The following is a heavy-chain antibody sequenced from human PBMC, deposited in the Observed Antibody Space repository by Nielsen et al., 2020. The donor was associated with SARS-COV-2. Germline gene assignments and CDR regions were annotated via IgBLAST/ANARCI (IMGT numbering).Heavy chain of an antibody. CDR1: GFTFSSYA. D-gene: IGHD7-27*01. V-gene: IGHV3-30-3*01. CDR3: ARALTGDWGIDY. Sequence: GGSLRLSCAASGFTFSSYAMHWVRQAPGKGLEWVAVISYDGSNKSYADSVKGRFTISRDNSKNPLYLQMNSLRADDTAVYYCARALTGDWGIDYWGQGTLVTVSS. CDR2: ISYDGSNK. J-gene: IGHJ4*02.